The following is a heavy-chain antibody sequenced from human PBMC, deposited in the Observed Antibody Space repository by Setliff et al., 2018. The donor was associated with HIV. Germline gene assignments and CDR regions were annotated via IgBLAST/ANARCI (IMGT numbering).Heavy chain of an antibody. CDR3: ATGIPSDLDY. CDR1: GHTFTNYD. Sequence: ASVKVSCKPPGHTFTNYDIHWMRRAPGQGLEWMGWMNPNSGVSGYALKFHDRVTMTRDTSITTLYMELSSLTSEDTAIYYCATGIPSDLDYWGQGTLVTVSS. CDR2: MNPNSGVS. J-gene: IGHJ4*01. D-gene: IGHD2-21*01. V-gene: IGHV1-8*01.